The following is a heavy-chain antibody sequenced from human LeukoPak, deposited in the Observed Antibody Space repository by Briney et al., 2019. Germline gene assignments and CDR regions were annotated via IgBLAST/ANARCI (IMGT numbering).Heavy chain of an antibody. D-gene: IGHD3-22*01. CDR2: INPSGGST. CDR3: ARGGGTNYYDSSGYFD. J-gene: IGHJ4*02. Sequence: ASVKVSCKASGYTFTSYYMHWVRQATGQGLEWMGIINPSGGSTSYAQKFQGRVTMTRDMSTSTVYMELSSLRSEDTAVYYCARGGGTNYYDSSGYFDWGQGTLVTVSS. CDR1: GYTFTSYY. V-gene: IGHV1-46*01.